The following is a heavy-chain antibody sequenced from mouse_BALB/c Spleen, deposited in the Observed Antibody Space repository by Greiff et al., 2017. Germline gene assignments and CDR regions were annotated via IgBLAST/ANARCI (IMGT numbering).Heavy chain of an antibody. D-gene: IGHD1-2*01. V-gene: IGHV5-17*02. CDR2: ISSGSSTI. CDR1: GFTFSSFG. Sequence: EVLLVESGGGLVQPGGSRKLSCAASGFTFSSFGMHWVRQAPEKGLEWVGYISSGSSTIYYADTVKGRFTISRDNPKNTLFLQMTSLRSEDTAMYYCARLTTAIYAMDYWGQGTSVTVSS. J-gene: IGHJ4*01. CDR3: ARLTTAIYAMDY.